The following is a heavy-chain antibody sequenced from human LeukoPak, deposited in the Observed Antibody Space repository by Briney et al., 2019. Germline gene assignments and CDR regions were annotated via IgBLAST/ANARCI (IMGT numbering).Heavy chain of an antibody. CDR1: GYSFTGYY. CDR2: INPNSGGT. CDR3: ARDRYSSSLGS. J-gene: IGHJ5*02. Sequence: ASVKVSCKASGYSFTGYYMDGVRQAPGQGLECGWWINPNSGGTNYAQKFQGRVTMTRDTSSSTASMELSRLRSDATAVYYCARDRYSSSLGSWGQGTLVTVSS. D-gene: IGHD6-13*01. V-gene: IGHV1-2*02.